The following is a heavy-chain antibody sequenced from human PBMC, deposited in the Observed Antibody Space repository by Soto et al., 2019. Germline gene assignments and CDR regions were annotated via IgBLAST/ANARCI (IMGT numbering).Heavy chain of an antibody. V-gene: IGHV1-69*02. CDR2: IIPILSIA. D-gene: IGHD3-10*01. CDR1: GGTFSSYT. J-gene: IGHJ6*02. Sequence: QVQLVQSGAEVKKPGASVKVSCKASGGTFSSYTISWVRQAPGQGLEWMGRIIPILSIANYAQKFQGRVTITADKSTRTAYIELSSLRYEDTAVYYCASFRGSYGMDVWGQGNTVTVSS. CDR3: ASFRGSYGMDV.